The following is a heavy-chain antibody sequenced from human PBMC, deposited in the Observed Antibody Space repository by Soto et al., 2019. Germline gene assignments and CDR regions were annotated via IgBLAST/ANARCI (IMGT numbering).Heavy chain of an antibody. Sequence: VQLVESGGGLVKPGGSLRLSCAASGFTFSSYAISWVRQAPGQGLEWMGGIIPIFGTANYAQKFQGRVTITADESTSTAYMELSSLRSEDTAVYYCARGGYCSSTSCYTFAEYFQHWGQGTLVTVSS. CDR1: GFTFSSYA. V-gene: IGHV1-69*01. D-gene: IGHD2-2*02. J-gene: IGHJ1*01. CDR2: IIPIFGTA. CDR3: ARGGYCSSTSCYTFAEYFQH.